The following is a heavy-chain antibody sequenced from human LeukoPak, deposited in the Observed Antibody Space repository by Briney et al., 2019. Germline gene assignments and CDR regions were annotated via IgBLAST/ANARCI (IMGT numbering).Heavy chain of an antibody. Sequence: SVTVSCKASGGSFSSYAISWVRQAPGQGLEWMGRIIPIFGTANYAQKFQGRVTITTDESTSTAYMELSSLISEDTAVYYCARDYYDSSGYYPFDYWGQGTLVNVSS. CDR1: GGSFSSYA. CDR3: ARDYYDSSGYYPFDY. D-gene: IGHD3-22*01. J-gene: IGHJ4*02. CDR2: IIPIFGTA. V-gene: IGHV1-69*05.